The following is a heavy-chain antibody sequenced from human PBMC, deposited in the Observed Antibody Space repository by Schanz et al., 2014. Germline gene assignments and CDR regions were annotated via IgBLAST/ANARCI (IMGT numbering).Heavy chain of an antibody. D-gene: IGHD2-21*01. CDR3: AKSKSQLPLVDY. CDR1: GFNFNTYA. CDR2: LTEGGGGT. J-gene: IGHJ4*02. V-gene: IGHV3-23*01. Sequence: EVQLLESGGGLAQPGGSLRLACAASGFNFNTYAMSWVRQAPGKGLEWVSGLTEGGGGTYYTDAVKGRFTISRDSSKNTLYLQMNSLRADDTAVYYCAKSKSQLPLVDYWGQGTLVAVSS.